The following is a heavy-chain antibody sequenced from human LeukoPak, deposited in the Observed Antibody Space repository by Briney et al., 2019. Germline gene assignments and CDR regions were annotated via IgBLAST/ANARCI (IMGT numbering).Heavy chain of an antibody. CDR2: ISGSGGST. D-gene: IGHD4-17*01. J-gene: IGHJ6*02. CDR3: ARSGPIYGDYVEYYYYYGMDV. V-gene: IGHV3-23*01. Sequence: GGSLRLSCAASGFTFSSYAMSWVRQAPGKGLEWVSAISGSGGSTYYADSVKGRFTISRDNSKNTLYLQMNSLRAEDTAVYYCARSGPIYGDYVEYYYYYGMDVWGQGTTVTVSS. CDR1: GFTFSSYA.